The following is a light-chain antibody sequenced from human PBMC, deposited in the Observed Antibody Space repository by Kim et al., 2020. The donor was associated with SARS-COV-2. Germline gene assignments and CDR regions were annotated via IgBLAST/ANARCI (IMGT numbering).Light chain of an antibody. CDR3: NSRDSSGNHYVV. CDR1: SLRSYY. Sequence: SSELTQDPAVSVDLGQTVRITCQGDSLRSYYASWYQQKPGQAPVLVIYGKNNRPSGIPDRFSGSSSGNTASLTITGAQAEDEADYYCNSRDSSGNHYVVFGAGTQLTVL. J-gene: IGLJ2*01. V-gene: IGLV3-19*01. CDR2: GKN.